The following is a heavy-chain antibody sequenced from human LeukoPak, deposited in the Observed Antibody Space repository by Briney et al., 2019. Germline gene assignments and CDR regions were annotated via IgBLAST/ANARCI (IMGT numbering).Heavy chain of an antibody. V-gene: IGHV4-39*07. CDR2: IYYSGST. CDR1: GGSISSSSYY. J-gene: IGHJ6*03. D-gene: IGHD2-21*02. CDR3: ARGRRSVVVTAIRGYYYYMDV. Sequence: PSETLSLTCTVSGGSISSSSYYWGWIRQPPGKGLEWIGSIYYSGSTDYNPSLKSRVTISVDTSKNQFSLKLSSVTAADTAVYYCARGRRSVVVTAIRGYYYYMDVWGKGTTVTVS.